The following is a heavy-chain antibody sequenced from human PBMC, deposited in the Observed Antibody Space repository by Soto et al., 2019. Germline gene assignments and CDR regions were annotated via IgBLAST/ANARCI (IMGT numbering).Heavy chain of an antibody. V-gene: IGHV4-31*03. CDR1: GGSISSGGYY. CDR3: ARDIVATSGYYYGMDV. J-gene: IGHJ6*02. CDR2: IYYSGST. D-gene: IGHD5-12*01. Sequence: KPSETLSLTCTVSGGSISSGGYYWSWIRQHPGKGLEWIGYIYYSGSTYYNPSLKSRVTISVDTSKNQFSLKLSSVTAADTAVYYCARDIVATSGYYYGMDVWGQGTTVTVSS.